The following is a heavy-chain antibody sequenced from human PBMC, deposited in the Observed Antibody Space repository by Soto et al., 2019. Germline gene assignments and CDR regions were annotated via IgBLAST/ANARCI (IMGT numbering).Heavy chain of an antibody. D-gene: IGHD1-26*01. CDR1: GGSISSYY. CDR3: ARRYGGNFDY. J-gene: IGHJ4*02. Sequence: SETLSLTCTVSGGSISSYYWSWIRQPPGKGLEWIGYIFYSGSTNYNPSLKSRVTISVDTSKNQFSLKLSSVTAADTAVYYCARRYGGNFDYWGQGSLVTVSS. V-gene: IGHV4-59*01. CDR2: IFYSGST.